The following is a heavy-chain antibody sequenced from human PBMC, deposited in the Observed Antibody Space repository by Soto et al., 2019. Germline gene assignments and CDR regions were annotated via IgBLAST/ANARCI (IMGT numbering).Heavy chain of an antibody. CDR2: ISGSGGST. V-gene: IGHV3-23*01. Sequence: GGSLRLSCAASGFTFSSYAMSWVRQAPGKGLEWVSAISGSGGSTYYADSVKGRFTISRDNSKNTLYLQMNSLRAEDTAVYYCAKGTDVLRYFDWLSEFDYWGKGTLGTVSS. CDR3: AKGTDVLRYFDWLSEFDY. CDR1: GFTFSSYA. D-gene: IGHD3-9*01. J-gene: IGHJ4*02.